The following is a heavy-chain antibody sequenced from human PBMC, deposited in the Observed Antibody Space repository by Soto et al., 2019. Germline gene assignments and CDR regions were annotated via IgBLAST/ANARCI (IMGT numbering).Heavy chain of an antibody. CDR1: GFTFSDHY. V-gene: IGHV3-23*01. J-gene: IGHJ4*02. Sequence: PGGSLRLSCEASGFTFSDHYMSWVRQAPGKGLEWVSAISGSGGSTYYADSVKGRFTISRDNSKNTLYLQMNSLRAEDTAVYYCAKVSVVYTFDYWGQGTLVTVSS. D-gene: IGHD2-2*01. CDR3: AKVSVVYTFDY. CDR2: ISGSGGST.